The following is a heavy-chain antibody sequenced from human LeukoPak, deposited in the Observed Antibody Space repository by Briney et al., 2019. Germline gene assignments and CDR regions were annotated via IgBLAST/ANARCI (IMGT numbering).Heavy chain of an antibody. D-gene: IGHD6-19*01. V-gene: IGHV1-2*02. Sequence: ASVKVSCKASGYTFTGYYMHWVRQAPGQGLEWMGWINPNSGGTNYAQKFQGRVTMTRGTPISTAYMELSRLRSDDTAVYYCASQSYSSGSHYFDYWGQGTLVTVSS. CDR2: INPNSGGT. J-gene: IGHJ4*02. CDR1: GYTFTGYY. CDR3: ASQSYSSGSHYFDY.